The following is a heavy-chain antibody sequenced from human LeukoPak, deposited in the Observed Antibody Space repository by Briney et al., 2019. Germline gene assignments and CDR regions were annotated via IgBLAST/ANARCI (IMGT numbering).Heavy chain of an antibody. J-gene: IGHJ4*02. Sequence: GGSLRLSCAASGFTFSSYSTNWVRQAPGKGLEWVSYISSSSSTIYYADSVKGRFTISRDNAKNSLYLQMNSLRAEDTAVYYCARGIGAVAGPSYYFDYWGQGTLVTVSS. V-gene: IGHV3-48*01. CDR1: GFTFSSYS. CDR3: ARGIGAVAGPSYYFDY. D-gene: IGHD6-19*01. CDR2: ISSSSSTI.